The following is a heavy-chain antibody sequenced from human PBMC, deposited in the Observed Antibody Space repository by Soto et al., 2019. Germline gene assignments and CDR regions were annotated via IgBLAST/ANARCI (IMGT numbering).Heavy chain of an antibody. Sequence: PGGSLRLSCAASGFTFSSYGMHWVRQAPGKGLEWVAVIWYDGSNKYYADSVKGRFTISRDNSKNTLYLQMNSLRAEDTAVYYCARERGYSYGHDAFDIWGQGTMVTVSS. CDR1: GFTFSSYG. J-gene: IGHJ3*02. V-gene: IGHV3-33*01. D-gene: IGHD5-18*01. CDR2: IWYDGSNK. CDR3: ARERGYSYGHDAFDI.